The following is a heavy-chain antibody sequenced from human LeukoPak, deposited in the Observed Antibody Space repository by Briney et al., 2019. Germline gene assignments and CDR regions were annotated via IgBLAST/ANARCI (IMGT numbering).Heavy chain of an antibody. D-gene: IGHD2-2*01. CDR1: GYTFTGYY. V-gene: IGHV1-2*02. Sequence: ASVKVSCKASGYTFTGYYMHWVRQAPGQGLEWMEWINPNSGGTNYAQKFQGRVTMTRDTSISTAYMELSRLRSDDTAVYYCARAPAPIVVVPAATGQIDYWGQGTLVTVSS. J-gene: IGHJ4*02. CDR3: ARAPAPIVVVPAATGQIDY. CDR2: INPNSGGT.